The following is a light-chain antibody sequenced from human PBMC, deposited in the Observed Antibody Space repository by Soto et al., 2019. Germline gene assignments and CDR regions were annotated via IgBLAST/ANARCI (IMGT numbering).Light chain of an antibody. J-gene: IGLJ2*01. V-gene: IGLV1-40*01. Sequence: QSVLTQPPSVSGSPGQAITISCTGSSTNIGANNYVHWYQQHPGTAPKVLIYGNTNRPSGVSDRFSGSKSGNTASLAITGLQVEDEADYYCRSYANSQRNYVFGGGTKLTVL. CDR2: GNT. CDR1: STNIGANNY. CDR3: RSYANSQRNYV.